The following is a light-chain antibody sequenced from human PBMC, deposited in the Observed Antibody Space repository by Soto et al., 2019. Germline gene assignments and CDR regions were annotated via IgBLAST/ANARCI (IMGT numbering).Light chain of an antibody. V-gene: IGKV3-15*01. CDR3: QQYLNWPWT. CDR1: HSINNY. J-gene: IGKJ1*01. Sequence: EIVMTQSPATLSVSPGEGVTLSCKASHSINNYLAWYQQKPGQAPRLLINGASTRATGFPARFSGGGSGKEFTLTISSLQSEDFAVYYCQQYLNWPWTFGQGTKVEIK. CDR2: GAS.